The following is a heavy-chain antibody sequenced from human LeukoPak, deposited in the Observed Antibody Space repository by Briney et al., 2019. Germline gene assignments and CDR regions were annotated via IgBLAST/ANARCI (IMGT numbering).Heavy chain of an antibody. CDR2: IRQDGDTK. J-gene: IGHJ4*02. D-gene: IGHD2/OR15-2a*01. CDR1: GFPFNAYW. Sequence: GGSLRLSCAASGFPFNAYWMTWVRQAPGKGLEWVANIRQDGDTKYYVDSVKGRFTISRDNAMNSLYLQMNSLRAEDTAIYYCARGLPATLLDYWGQGTLVTVSS. V-gene: IGHV3-7*03. CDR3: ARGLPATLLDY.